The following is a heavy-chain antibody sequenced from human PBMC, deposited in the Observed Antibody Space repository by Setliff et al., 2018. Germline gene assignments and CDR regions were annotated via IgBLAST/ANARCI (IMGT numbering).Heavy chain of an antibody. J-gene: IGHJ4*02. Sequence: GGSLRLSCAASGFNFNSYSMNWVRQAPGKGLEWVSYMSHTSMIYYADSVKGRFTISRDSAKNSLYLQLNSLRAEDTAMYYCARDLDWAFDYWGRGTLVTVSS. CDR1: GFNFNSYS. CDR3: ARDLDWAFDY. V-gene: IGHV3-48*01. D-gene: IGHD3-9*01. CDR2: MSHTSMI.